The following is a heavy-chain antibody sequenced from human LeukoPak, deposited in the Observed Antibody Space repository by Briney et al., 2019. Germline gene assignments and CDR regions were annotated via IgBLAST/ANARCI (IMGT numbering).Heavy chain of an antibody. V-gene: IGHV1-18*01. CDR1: GYTFTSYG. CDR3: VAVDYGDY. Sequence: ASVKVSCKASGYTFTSYGISWVRQAPGQGLEWMGWINAGDGNTRYLQNFQGRVTFTRDTSASTAYMELGNLRSEDTAVYYCVAVDYGDYWGQGTLVTVSS. J-gene: IGHJ4*02. CDR2: INAGDGNT.